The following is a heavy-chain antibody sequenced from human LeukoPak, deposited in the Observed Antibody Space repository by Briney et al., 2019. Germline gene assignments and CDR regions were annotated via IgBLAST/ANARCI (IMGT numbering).Heavy chain of an antibody. CDR2: ISGSGGST. V-gene: IGHV3-23*01. CDR1: GFTFSSYA. Sequence: PGGSLRLSCAASGFTFSSYAMSWVRQAPGKGLEWVSAISGSGGSTYYADSVKGRFTISRDNSKNTLYLQMNSLRAEDTAVYYCARDEVSSSRPPYYYYYYMDVWGKGTTVTVSS. CDR3: ARDEVSSSRPPYYYYYYMDV. D-gene: IGHD6-6*01. J-gene: IGHJ6*03.